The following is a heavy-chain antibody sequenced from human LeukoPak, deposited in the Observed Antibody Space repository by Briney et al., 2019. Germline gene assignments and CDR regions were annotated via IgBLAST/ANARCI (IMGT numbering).Heavy chain of an antibody. CDR3: ASGQFLVSNDY. CDR2: FYYTGST. J-gene: IGHJ4*02. CDR1: GGSVSGGSYY. Sequence: PSETLSLTCTASGGSVSGGSYYWSWIRQPPGKGLEWIGYFYYTGSTNYNPSLKSRVTISVDTSKNQFSLRLSSVTAADTAVYYCASGQFLVSNDYWGQGILVTVSS. V-gene: IGHV4-61*01. D-gene: IGHD5/OR15-5a*01.